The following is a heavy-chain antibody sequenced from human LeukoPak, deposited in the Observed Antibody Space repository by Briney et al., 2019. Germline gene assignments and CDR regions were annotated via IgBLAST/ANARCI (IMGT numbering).Heavy chain of an antibody. CDR3: ARDDCSGGSCYSQSYDAFDI. Sequence: GGSLRLSCAASGFIFSNYAMSWVRQAPGKGLQWVSAFSGSGGSTYYADSVKGRFTISRDNAKNTLYLQMNSLRAEDTAVYYCARDDCSGGSCYSQSYDAFDIWGQGTMVTVSS. D-gene: IGHD2-15*01. CDR1: GFIFSNYA. J-gene: IGHJ3*02. V-gene: IGHV3-23*01. CDR2: FSGSGGST.